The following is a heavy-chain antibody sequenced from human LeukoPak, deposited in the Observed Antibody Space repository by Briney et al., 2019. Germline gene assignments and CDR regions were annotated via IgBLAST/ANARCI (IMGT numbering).Heavy chain of an antibody. CDR2: IYYSGST. CDR1: GGSISSYY. Sequence: SETLSLTCTVSGGSISSYYWSWIRQPPGKRLEWIGYIYYSGSTSYNPSLKSRVTISVDTSKNQISLKLSSVTAADTAVYYCARDLGVMVRAFGIWGQGTMVTVSS. V-gene: IGHV4-59*01. J-gene: IGHJ3*02. D-gene: IGHD5-18*01. CDR3: ARDLGVMVRAFGI.